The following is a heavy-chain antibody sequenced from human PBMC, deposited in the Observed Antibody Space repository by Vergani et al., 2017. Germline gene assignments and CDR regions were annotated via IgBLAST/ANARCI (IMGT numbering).Heavy chain of an antibody. Sequence: VQLVESGGGLVKPGGSLRLSCAASGFTFSSYGMHWVRQAPGKGLEWVSTLSASDRRTHYADSVKGRFTISRDNSKDTLYLQMDSLRVEDTAMYFCARDLSYSTAWPFFDSRGQGTLVTVSS. CDR3: ARDLSYSTAWPFFDS. D-gene: IGHD4-11*01. CDR1: GFTFSSYG. J-gene: IGHJ4*02. CDR2: LSASDRRT. V-gene: IGHV3-NL1*01.